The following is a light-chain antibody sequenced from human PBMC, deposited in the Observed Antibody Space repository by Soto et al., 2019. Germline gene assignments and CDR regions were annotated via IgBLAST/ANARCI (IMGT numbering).Light chain of an antibody. V-gene: IGKV3-20*01. CDR2: GAS. J-gene: IGKJ1*01. CDR3: QQYGSSPL. CDR1: QSVSSSY. Sequence: EIVLTQSPGTLSLSPGERATLSSRASQSVSSSYLAWYQQKPGQAPRLLIYGASSRATGIPDRFSGSGSGTDFTLTISRLEPEDFAVYYCQQYGSSPLFGQGTKVEIK.